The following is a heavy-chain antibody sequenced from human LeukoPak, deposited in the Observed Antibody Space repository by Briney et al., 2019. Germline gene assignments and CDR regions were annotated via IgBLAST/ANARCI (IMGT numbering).Heavy chain of an antibody. CDR1: GGSFSGYY. J-gene: IGHJ3*02. D-gene: IGHD1-26*01. CDR3: ARVEWERAFDI. Sequence: SETLSLTCAVYGGSFSGYYWSWIRQPPGKGLEWIGEINHSGSTNYNPSLKSRVTISVDTSKNQFSLKLSSVTAADTAVYYCARVEWERAFDIWGQGTMVTVSS. V-gene: IGHV4-34*01. CDR2: INHSGST.